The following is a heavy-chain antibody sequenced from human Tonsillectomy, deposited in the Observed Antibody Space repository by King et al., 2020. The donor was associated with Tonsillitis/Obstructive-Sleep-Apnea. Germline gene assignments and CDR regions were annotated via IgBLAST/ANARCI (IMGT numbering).Heavy chain of an antibody. CDR3: ARDGQKYSSGWPYYLDY. V-gene: IGHV3-30*04. Sequence: VQLVESGGGVVQPGRSLRLSCAASGFTFSSYAMHWVRQAPGKGLEWVAVISYDGSNKYYADSVKGRFTISRDNSKNTLYLQMNSLRAEDTAVYYCARDGQKYSSGWPYYLDYWGQGTLVTVSS. CDR2: ISYDGSNK. CDR1: GFTFSSYA. J-gene: IGHJ4*02. D-gene: IGHD6-19*01.